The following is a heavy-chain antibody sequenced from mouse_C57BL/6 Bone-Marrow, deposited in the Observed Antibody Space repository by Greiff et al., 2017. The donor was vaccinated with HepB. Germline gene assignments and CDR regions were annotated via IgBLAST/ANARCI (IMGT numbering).Heavy chain of an antibody. Sequence: VQLQQPGAELVKPGASVKLSCKASGYTFTSYWMQWVKQRPGQGLEWIGEIDPSDSYTNYNQKFKGKATLTVDTSSSTAYMQLSSLTSEDAAVYYCARGNYYGSSLYWGQGTTLTVSS. CDR2: IDPSDSYT. D-gene: IGHD1-1*01. J-gene: IGHJ2*01. CDR3: ARGNYYGSSLY. CDR1: GYTFTSYW. V-gene: IGHV1-50*01.